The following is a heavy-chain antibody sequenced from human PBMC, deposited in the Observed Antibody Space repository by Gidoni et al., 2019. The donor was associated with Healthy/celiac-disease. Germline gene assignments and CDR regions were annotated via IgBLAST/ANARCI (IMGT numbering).Heavy chain of an antibody. CDR2: GTA. V-gene: IGHV1-69*06. D-gene: IGHD1-26*01. CDR3: ARVEHPYYYYGMDV. Sequence: GTANYAQKFQGRVTITADKSTSTAYMELSSLRSEDTAVYYCARVEHPYYYYGMDVWGQGTTVTVSS. J-gene: IGHJ6*02.